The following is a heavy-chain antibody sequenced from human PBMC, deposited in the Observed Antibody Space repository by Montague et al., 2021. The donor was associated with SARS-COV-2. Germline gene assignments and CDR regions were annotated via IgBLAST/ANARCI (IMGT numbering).Heavy chain of an antibody. CDR3: VRGIEAAGSYDF. D-gene: IGHD6-13*01. CDR1: GDSVSSNSAT. V-gene: IGHV6-1*01. CDR2: TYYRSKWKS. J-gene: IGHJ4*02. Sequence: CAISGDSVSSNSATWNWIRQYPPRGLERLGRTYYRSKWKSDYARXVKSRIAINPDTSKSQFSLQLSSVTPEDTALYYCVRGIEAAGSYDFWGQGTLVTVSS.